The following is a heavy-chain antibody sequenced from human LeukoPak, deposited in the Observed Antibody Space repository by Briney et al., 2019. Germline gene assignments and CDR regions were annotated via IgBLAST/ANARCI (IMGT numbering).Heavy chain of an antibody. CDR1: GFTFSSYA. J-gene: IGHJ4*02. CDR3: ARAPGGFHGDYSPIGY. V-gene: IGHV3-30-3*01. Sequence: GGSLRLSRAASGFTFSSYAMHWVRQAPGKGLQWLALTSDDGSAKYYADSVKGRFTISRDNSQNTLYLQMNSLRAEETAMYYCARAPGGFHGDYSPIGYWGQGTLVTVSS. D-gene: IGHD4-17*01. CDR2: TSDDGSAK.